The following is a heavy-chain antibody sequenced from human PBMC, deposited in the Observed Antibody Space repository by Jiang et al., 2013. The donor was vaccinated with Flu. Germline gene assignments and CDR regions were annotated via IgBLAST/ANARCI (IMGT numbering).Heavy chain of an antibody. CDR1: GFTFSSYA. Sequence: QLLESGGGLVQPGGSLRLSCAASGFTFSSYAMSWVRQAPGKGLEWVSAISGSGDSTYYAESVKGRFTISRDNSKNTLYMQMNSLRAEDTAVYYCANGHLIYHYYYGMDVWGQGTTVTVSS. D-gene: IGHD2-8*01. J-gene: IGHJ6*02. CDR3: ANGHLIYHYYYGMDV. V-gene: IGHV3-23*01. CDR2: ISGSGDST.